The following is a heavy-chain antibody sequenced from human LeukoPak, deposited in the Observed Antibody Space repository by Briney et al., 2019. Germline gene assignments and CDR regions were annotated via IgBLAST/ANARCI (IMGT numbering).Heavy chain of an antibody. J-gene: IGHJ4*02. CDR2: ISGSGGIT. D-gene: IGHD4-17*01. V-gene: IGHV3-23*01. CDR1: GFTFSSYA. CDR3: TTTVTTTFDY. Sequence: GGSLRLSCAASGFTFSSYAMSWVRQAPGKGLEWVSAISGSGGITSYADSVKGRFTISRDNSKNTLYLQMNSLKTEDTAVYYCTTTVTTTFDYWGQGTLVTVSS.